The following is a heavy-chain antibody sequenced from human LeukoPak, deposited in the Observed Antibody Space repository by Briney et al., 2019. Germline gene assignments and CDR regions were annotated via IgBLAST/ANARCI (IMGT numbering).Heavy chain of an antibody. Sequence: GGSLRLSCAASGFTFSSYAMSWVRQAPGKGLEWVSAISGSGGSTYYADSVKGRFTISRDNSKNTLYLQMNSLRAEDTAVYYCGKDPGTSQYQLLDYWGQGTLVTVSS. V-gene: IGHV3-23*01. D-gene: IGHD2-2*01. CDR1: GFTFSSYA. J-gene: IGHJ4*02. CDR3: GKDPGTSQYQLLDY. CDR2: ISGSGGST.